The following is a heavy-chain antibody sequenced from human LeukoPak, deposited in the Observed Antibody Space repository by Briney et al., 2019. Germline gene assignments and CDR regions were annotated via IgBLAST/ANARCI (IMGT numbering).Heavy chain of an antibody. J-gene: IGHJ6*03. CDR3: AKVGATTGYYYYYVDV. Sequence: ASVKVSCKTSGYTFTSYDLNSVRQATGQGLEWMGWMNPNSGDPDNAQKFQGRVTMIRNTSISTAYMELSSLRSEDTAVYYCAKVGATTGYYYYYVDVWGKGTTVTVSS. CDR2: MNPNSGDP. CDR1: GYTFTSYD. V-gene: IGHV1-8*01. D-gene: IGHD1-26*01.